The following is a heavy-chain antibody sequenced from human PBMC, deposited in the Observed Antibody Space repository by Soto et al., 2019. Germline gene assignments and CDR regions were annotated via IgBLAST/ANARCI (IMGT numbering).Heavy chain of an antibody. V-gene: IGHV3-48*02. D-gene: IGHD6-13*01. CDR1: GFTFSSYG. J-gene: IGHJ4*02. CDR2: ISGDTKTT. Sequence: EVQLVNSGGGSVPPGGSLRLSCAASGFTFSSYGMNWVRQAPGKGLEWVSYISGDTKTTNYADSVRGRFTITRDNAKSSLYLLLKSLRDDDTAVYYCARGGAGRPDDWGQGTLVIVSS. CDR3: ARGGAGRPDD.